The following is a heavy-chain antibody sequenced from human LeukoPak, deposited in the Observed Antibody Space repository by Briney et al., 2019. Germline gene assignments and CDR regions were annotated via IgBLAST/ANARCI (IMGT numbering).Heavy chain of an antibody. V-gene: IGHV3-66*01. CDR1: GFTVSTSY. Sequence: PGGSLRLSCAASGFTVSTSYMSWVRQAPGKGLEWVPVTYSGGTTYYADSVKDRFTISRDSSKNSLYLQINTLRVEDTAVYYCARVSPFDYWGQGILVTVSS. J-gene: IGHJ4*02. CDR3: ARVSPFDY. CDR2: TYSGGTT.